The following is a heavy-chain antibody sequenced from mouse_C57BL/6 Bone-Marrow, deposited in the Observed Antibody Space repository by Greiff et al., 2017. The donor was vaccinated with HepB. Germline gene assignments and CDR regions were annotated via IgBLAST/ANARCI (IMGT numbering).Heavy chain of an antibody. CDR2: IYPGSGNT. D-gene: IGHD1-1*01. CDR3: ARGNLLLRRKGFAY. V-gene: IGHV1-66*01. J-gene: IGHJ3*01. CDR1: GYSFTSYY. Sequence: QVQLKESGPELVKPGASVKISCKASGYSFTSYYIHWVKQRPGQGLEWIGWIYPGSGNTKYNEKFKGKATLTADTSSSTAYMQLSSLTSEDSAVYYCARGNLLLRRKGFAYWGQGTLVTVSA.